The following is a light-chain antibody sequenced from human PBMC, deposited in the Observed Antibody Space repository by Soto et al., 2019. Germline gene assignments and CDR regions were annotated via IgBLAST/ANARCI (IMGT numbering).Light chain of an antibody. CDR1: QDIRNY. V-gene: IGKV1-33*01. J-gene: IGKJ4*01. CDR3: QQYHKVPFT. Sequence: DIQLTQSPSSLSASVGDRVTITCQASQDIRNYLNWYQQKPGKAPKALIYDASNLETGGPSRFSGSGSGTDFILTISSLQPEDIATYYCQQYHKVPFTFGGGTQVEIK. CDR2: DAS.